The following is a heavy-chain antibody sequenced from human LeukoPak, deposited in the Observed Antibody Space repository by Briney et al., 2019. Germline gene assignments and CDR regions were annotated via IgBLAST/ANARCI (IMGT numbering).Heavy chain of an antibody. Sequence: GGSLILSCAASGFTFSSYGMHWVRQAPGKGLEWVAVIWYDGSNKYYADSVKGRFTTSRDNSKNTLYLQMDSLRAEDTAVYYCARWGIDYWGQGTLVTVSS. J-gene: IGHJ4*02. V-gene: IGHV3-33*01. CDR1: GFTFSSYG. D-gene: IGHD3-16*01. CDR2: IWYDGSNK. CDR3: ARWGIDY.